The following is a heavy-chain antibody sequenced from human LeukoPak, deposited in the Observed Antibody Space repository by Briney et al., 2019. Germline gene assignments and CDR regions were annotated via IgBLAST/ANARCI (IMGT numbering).Heavy chain of an antibody. Sequence: PSETLSLTCAVSGGSVSSGNYYWSWIRQPPGKGLEWIGYIYYSGSANYNPSLKSRVTISVDTSKNEFSLRLRSVTAADTAVYYCARDLGASSTWSYNWFDPWGQGTLVTVSS. D-gene: IGHD6-13*01. J-gene: IGHJ5*02. V-gene: IGHV4-61*01. CDR3: ARDLGASSTWSYNWFDP. CDR2: IYYSGSA. CDR1: GGSVSSGNYY.